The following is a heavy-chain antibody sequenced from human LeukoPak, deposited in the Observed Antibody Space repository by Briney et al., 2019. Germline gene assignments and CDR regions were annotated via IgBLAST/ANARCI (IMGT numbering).Heavy chain of an antibody. D-gene: IGHD2-2*01. V-gene: IGHV1-69*04. CDR2: IIPILGIA. J-gene: IGHJ4*02. CDR1: VGTFSSYA. CDR3: ARGSPGQLSSIFDY. Sequence: ASVKVSCKASVGTFSSYAISWVRQAPGQGLGWMGRIIPILGIANYAQKFQGRVTITADKSTSTAYMELSSLRSEDTAVYYCARGSPGQLSSIFDYWGQGTLVTVSS.